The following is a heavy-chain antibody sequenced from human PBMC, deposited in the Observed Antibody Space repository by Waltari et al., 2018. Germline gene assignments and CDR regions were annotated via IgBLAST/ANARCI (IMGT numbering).Heavy chain of an antibody. Sequence: EVQLVESGGDLVQPGGSLRLSCAASGFSFSSYWMSWVRQAPGKGLEWLANIKRDGTERYYVDSVKGRFTVSRDNAKNSVYLQMNGLRGEDTAIYYCAKYGDYYLDVWGQGTTVTVSS. CDR1: GFSFSSYW. D-gene: IGHD2-8*01. V-gene: IGHV3-7*01. CDR3: AKYGDYYLDV. CDR2: IKRDGTER. J-gene: IGHJ6*03.